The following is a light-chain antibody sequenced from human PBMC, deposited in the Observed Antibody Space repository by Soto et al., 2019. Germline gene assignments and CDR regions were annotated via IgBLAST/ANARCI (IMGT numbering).Light chain of an antibody. CDR2: AAS. CDR3: LQANRVPLS. Sequence: DIQMIQSPSSVSASVGDRVTISCRASQVISTNLAWYQQKPGKAPKLLIYAASSLQSGVPPRFSGSGSGTDFTLTISSLQPEDFAIYFCLQANRVPLSFGQGTRLEIK. CDR1: QVISTN. V-gene: IGKV1-12*01. J-gene: IGKJ5*01.